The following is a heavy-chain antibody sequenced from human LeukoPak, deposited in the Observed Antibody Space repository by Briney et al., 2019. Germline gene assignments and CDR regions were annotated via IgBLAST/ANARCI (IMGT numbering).Heavy chain of an antibody. CDR2: INSDGSST. V-gene: IGHV3-74*01. CDR3: AREGVATADY. D-gene: IGHD3-3*01. Sequence: GGSLRLSXAASGFTFSSYWMHWVRQAPGKGLVWVSYINSDGSSTTYADSVKGRFTISRDNARNTLYLQMSSLRADDTAVYYCAREGVATADYWGQGTLVTVSS. CDR1: GFTFSSYW. J-gene: IGHJ4*02.